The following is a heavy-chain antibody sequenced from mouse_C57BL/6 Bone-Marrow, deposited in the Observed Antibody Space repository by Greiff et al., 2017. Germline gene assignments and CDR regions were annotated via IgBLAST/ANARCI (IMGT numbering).Heavy chain of an antibody. Sequence: GGGLVQPKGSLKLSCAASGFTFNTYAMHWVRQAPGKGLEWVARIRSKSSNYATYYADSVKDRFTISRDDSQSMLYLQMNNLKTEDTAMYYDVSEVYYDSEEGYFDVWGTGTTVTVSS. CDR2: IRSKSSNYAT. CDR3: VSEVYYDSEEGYFDV. D-gene: IGHD2-4*01. J-gene: IGHJ1*03. CDR1: GFTFNTYA. V-gene: IGHV10-3*01.